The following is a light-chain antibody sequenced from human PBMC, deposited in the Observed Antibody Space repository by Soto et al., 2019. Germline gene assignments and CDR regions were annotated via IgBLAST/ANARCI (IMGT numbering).Light chain of an antibody. CDR1: SSDVGGYNY. J-gene: IGLJ1*01. CDR2: EVN. CDR3: FSFTTTSTNV. V-gene: IGLV2-8*01. Sequence: QSALTQPPSASGSPGQSVTISRTGTSSDVGGYNYVSWYQQHPGRAPRLMIYEVNKRPSGVPDRFSGSKSGDTASLTVSGIQAEDEAEYFCFSFTTTSTNVFGTGTKVTVL.